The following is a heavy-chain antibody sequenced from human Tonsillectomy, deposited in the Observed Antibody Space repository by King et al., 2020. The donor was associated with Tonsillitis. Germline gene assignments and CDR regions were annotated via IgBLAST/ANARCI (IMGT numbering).Heavy chain of an antibody. J-gene: IGHJ1*01. CDR2: IYTSGST. CDR1: GGSISSGSYY. CDR3: AREFQH. V-gene: IGHV4-61*02. Sequence: PLQESGPGLVKPSQTLSLTCTVSGGSISSGSYYWSWIRQPAGKGLEWIGRIYTSGSTNYNPSLKSRVTMSVDTSKNQFSLKLSSVTAAYTAVYYCAREFQHWGQGTLVTVSS.